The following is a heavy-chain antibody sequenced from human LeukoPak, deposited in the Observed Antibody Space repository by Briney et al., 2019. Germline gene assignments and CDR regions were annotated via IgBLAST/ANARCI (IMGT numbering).Heavy chain of an antibody. CDR3: AKDQQVLRYFDWSMGDYFDY. J-gene: IGHJ4*02. Sequence: PGASLRLSCAASGFTFSSYAMSWVRQAPGKGLGWGAAISVSGGSTYYADSVKDRFTISRDNSKNTLYLQMNSLRAEDTAVYYCAKDQQVLRYFDWSMGDYFDYWGQGTLVTVSS. CDR2: ISVSGGST. V-gene: IGHV3-23*01. CDR1: GFTFSSYA. D-gene: IGHD3-9*01.